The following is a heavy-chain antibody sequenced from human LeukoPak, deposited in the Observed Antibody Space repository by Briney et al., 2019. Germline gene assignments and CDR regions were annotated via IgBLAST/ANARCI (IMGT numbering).Heavy chain of an antibody. CDR2: IIPIFGTA. CDR3: ARGRYSSGWYGGGNY. J-gene: IGHJ4*02. V-gene: IGHV1-69*05. CDR1: GGTFSSYA. Sequence: SVKVSCKASGGTFSSYAISWVRQAPGQGLEWMGGIIPIFGTANYAQKFQGRVTITTDESTSTAYMELSSLRSEDTAVYYCARGRYSSGWYGGGNYWGQGTLVTVSS. D-gene: IGHD6-19*01.